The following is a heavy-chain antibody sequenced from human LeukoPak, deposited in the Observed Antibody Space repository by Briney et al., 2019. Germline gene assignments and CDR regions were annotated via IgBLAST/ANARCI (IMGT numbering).Heavy chain of an antibody. Sequence: GGSLRLSCAASGFTFSSYSMNWVRQAPGKGLEWVSSSSSSSSYIYYADSVKGRFTISRDNAKNSLYLQMNSLRAEDTAVYYCARAPGKSGTWGFDYWGQGTLVTVSS. CDR1: GFTFSSYS. CDR3: ARAPGKSGTWGFDY. V-gene: IGHV3-21*01. D-gene: IGHD1-26*01. CDR2: SSSSSSYI. J-gene: IGHJ4*02.